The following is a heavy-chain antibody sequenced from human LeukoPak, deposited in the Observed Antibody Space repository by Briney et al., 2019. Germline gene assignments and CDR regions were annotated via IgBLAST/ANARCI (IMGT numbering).Heavy chain of an antibody. Sequence: PSETLSLTCTVSGGSIISSRYYWGWIRQPPGKGLEWIGSIYYSGNTYSNPSLKSRVTISVDTSKNQFSLKLSSVTAADTAVYYCARHSFYYDSSGSYYYFDYWGQGTLVTVSS. CDR1: GGSIISSRYY. V-gene: IGHV4-39*01. J-gene: IGHJ4*02. D-gene: IGHD3-22*01. CDR2: IYYSGNT. CDR3: ARHSFYYDSSGSYYYFDY.